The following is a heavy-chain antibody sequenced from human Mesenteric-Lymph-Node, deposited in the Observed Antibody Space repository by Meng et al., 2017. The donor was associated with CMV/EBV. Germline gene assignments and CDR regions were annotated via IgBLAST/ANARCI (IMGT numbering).Heavy chain of an antibody. CDR1: GFTFSNYE. CDR3: ARYPTTGHYYHMDV. J-gene: IGHJ6*02. D-gene: IGHD4-17*01. V-gene: IGHV3-48*03. Sequence: GGSLRLSCAASGFTFSNYEMNWVRQAPGKGLEWVSYISSSGSAIYYAVSVKGRFTIYRDNAKNSLYLQMNSLRAEDTAVYYCARYPTTGHYYHMDVWGQGTTVTVSS. CDR2: ISSSGSAI.